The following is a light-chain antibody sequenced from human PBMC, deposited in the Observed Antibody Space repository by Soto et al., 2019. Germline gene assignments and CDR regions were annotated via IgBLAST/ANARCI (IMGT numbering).Light chain of an antibody. CDR3: QQYGSSPLT. V-gene: IGKV3-20*01. J-gene: IGKJ4*01. CDR1: QSVSSSY. Sequence: EIVLTQSPGTLSLSPGERATLSCRASQSVSSSYLAWYQQKPGQAPRLLIYGASSRATGIPARFSGSGSVTDFTLTISRLESEDFGVYYCQQYGSSPLTFGGGTKVDIK. CDR2: GAS.